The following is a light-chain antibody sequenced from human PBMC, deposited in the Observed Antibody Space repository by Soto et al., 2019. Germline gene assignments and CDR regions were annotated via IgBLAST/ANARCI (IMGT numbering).Light chain of an antibody. CDR1: QSVSSK. Sequence: EIVMTQSPATLSVSPGEGATLSCRASQSVSSKLAWDQQKPGQAPRLLIYGASTRATGIPARFSGSWSGTEFTLIIISLQSEDSAVYYCQQYNSWLWTFGQGTKVEIK. J-gene: IGKJ1*01. CDR2: GAS. V-gene: IGKV3-15*01. CDR3: QQYNSWLWT.